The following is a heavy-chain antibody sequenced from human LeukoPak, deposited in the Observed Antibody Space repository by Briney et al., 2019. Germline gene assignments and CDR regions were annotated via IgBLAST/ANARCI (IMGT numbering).Heavy chain of an antibody. CDR2: MNPNSGNT. CDR1: GYTFTSYD. CDR3: AREVTRGVYDY. Sequence: GASVKVSCKASGYTFTSYDINWVRQVTGQGLEWMGWMNPNSGNTGYAQTFQGRVTMTRDTSMSTAYMDLSSLRSDDTAVYYCAREVTRGVYDYWGQGTLVTVSS. V-gene: IGHV1-8*01. J-gene: IGHJ4*02. D-gene: IGHD3-10*01.